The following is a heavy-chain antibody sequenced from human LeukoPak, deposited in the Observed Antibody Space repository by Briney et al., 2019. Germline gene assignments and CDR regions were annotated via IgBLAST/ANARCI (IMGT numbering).Heavy chain of an antibody. J-gene: IGHJ4*02. Sequence: TASETLSLTCTVSGGSISSSSYYWGWIRQPPGKGLEWIGSIYYSGSTYYNPSLKSRVTISVDTSKNQFSLKLSSVTAADTAVYYCARDLEYYYGSGSYYDDYWGQGTLVTVSS. V-gene: IGHV4-39*07. D-gene: IGHD3-10*01. CDR2: IYYSGST. CDR3: ARDLEYYYGSGSYYDDY. CDR1: GGSISSSSYY.